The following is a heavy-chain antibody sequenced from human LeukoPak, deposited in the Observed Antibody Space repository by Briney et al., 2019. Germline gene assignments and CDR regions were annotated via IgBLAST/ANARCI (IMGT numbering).Heavy chain of an antibody. Sequence: PGGSLRLSCAASGFIFDDYAMHWVRQAPGKGLEWVSGISWNSGSIGYADSVKGRFTISRDNAKNSLYLQMNSLRAEDTALYYCAKDTINYYYGMDVWGQGTTVTVSS. CDR1: GFIFDDYA. J-gene: IGHJ6*02. D-gene: IGHD2-21*01. CDR2: ISWNSGSI. V-gene: IGHV3-9*01. CDR3: AKDTINYYYGMDV.